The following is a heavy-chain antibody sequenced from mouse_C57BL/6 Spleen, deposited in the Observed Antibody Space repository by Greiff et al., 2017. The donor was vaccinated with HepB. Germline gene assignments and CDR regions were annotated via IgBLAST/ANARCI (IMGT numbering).Heavy chain of an antibody. V-gene: IGHV1-52*01. D-gene: IGHD1-1*01. CDR3: ASGGYDGSSGWYFDV. CDR2: IDPSDSET. Sequence: QVQLQQPGAELVRPGSSVKLSCKASGYTFTSYWMHWVKQRPIQGLEWIGNIDPSDSETHYNQKFKDKATLTVDKSSSTAYMQLSSLTSEDSAVYYCASGGYDGSSGWYFDVWGTGTTVTVSS. J-gene: IGHJ1*03. CDR1: GYTFTSYW.